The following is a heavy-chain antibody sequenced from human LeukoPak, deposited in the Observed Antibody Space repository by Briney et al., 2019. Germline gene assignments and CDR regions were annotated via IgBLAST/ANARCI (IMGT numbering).Heavy chain of an antibody. D-gene: IGHD4-17*01. CDR1: GFTFSSYA. J-gene: IGHJ4*02. CDR2: ISSNGGST. CDR3: VKDPMTTMTSHFDY. V-gene: IGHV3-64D*06. Sequence: GGSLRLSCSASGFTFSSYAMEWVRQVPGKGLEYVSGISSNGGSTYYADSVKGRFTISRDNSKNTLYLQMSNLRAEDTAVYYCVKDPMTTMTSHFDYWGQGTLVTVSS.